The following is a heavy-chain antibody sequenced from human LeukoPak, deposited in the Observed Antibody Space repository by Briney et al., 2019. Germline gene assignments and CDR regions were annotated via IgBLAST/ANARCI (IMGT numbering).Heavy chain of an antibody. D-gene: IGHD6-19*01. Sequence: GGSLRLSCAASGSTFSSYAMHWVRQAPGKGLEWVAVISYDGSNKYYTDSVKGRFTISRDNSKNTLYLQMNSLRAEDTAVYYCASIAVAGGDYWGQGTLVTVSS. CDR3: ASIAVAGGDY. CDR1: GSTFSSYA. CDR2: ISYDGSNK. V-gene: IGHV3-30-3*01. J-gene: IGHJ4*02.